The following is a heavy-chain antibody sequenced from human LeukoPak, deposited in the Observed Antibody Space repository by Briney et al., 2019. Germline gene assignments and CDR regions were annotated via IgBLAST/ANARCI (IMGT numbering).Heavy chain of an antibody. V-gene: IGHV3-48*01. J-gene: IGHJ3*02. CDR3: ARDSSGYDFWSGYYTWPNGDAFDI. CDR2: ISSSSSTI. D-gene: IGHD3-3*01. Sequence: PVGSLRLSSAASGFTFSSYSMNWVRQAPGKGLEWVSYISSSSSTIYYADSVKGRFTFSRDNANNSLYLQMNSLRAEDTAVYYCARDSSGYDFWSGYYTWPNGDAFDIWGQGTMVTVSS. CDR1: GFTFSSYS.